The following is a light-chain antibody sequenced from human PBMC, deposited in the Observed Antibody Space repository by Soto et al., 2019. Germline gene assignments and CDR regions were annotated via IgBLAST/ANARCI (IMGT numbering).Light chain of an antibody. CDR3: QQRSNWPPRIT. CDR2: DAS. Sequence: EIVLTQSPATLSLSPRERATLSRRASQSVSSYLAWYQQKSGQAPRLLIYDASNRATGIPARFSGSGSGTDFTLTISSLEPEDFAVYYCQQRSNWPPRITFGQGTRLEIK. CDR1: QSVSSY. J-gene: IGKJ5*01. V-gene: IGKV3-11*01.